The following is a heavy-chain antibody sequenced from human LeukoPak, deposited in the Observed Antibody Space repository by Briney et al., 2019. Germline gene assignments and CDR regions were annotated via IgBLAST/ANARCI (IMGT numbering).Heavy chain of an antibody. Sequence: PSETLSLTCTVYGGSFSGYYWTWIRQPPGKGLEWIGEIVQSGRTNYSPSLESRLTLSVDTSKNQFSLKLSSVTAADTAVYYCARGSVFMGYASFDYWGQGALVTVSS. CDR2: IVQSGRT. CDR3: ARGSVFMGYASFDY. D-gene: IGHD2-2*01. V-gene: IGHV4-34*12. J-gene: IGHJ4*02. CDR1: GGSFSGYY.